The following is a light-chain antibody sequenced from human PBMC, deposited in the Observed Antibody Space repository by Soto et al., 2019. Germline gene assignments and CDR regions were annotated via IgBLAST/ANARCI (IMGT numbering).Light chain of an antibody. CDR2: DAS. J-gene: IGKJ1*01. CDR3: QQYNSYSR. V-gene: IGKV1-5*01. Sequence: DIQMTQSPSTLSASVGDRVTITCRASQSISSWLAWYQQKPGKAPKLLIYDASSLESGVPSRFSGGGSGTEFTLTISSLQPDDFATYYCQQYNSYSRFGQGTKVDIK. CDR1: QSISSW.